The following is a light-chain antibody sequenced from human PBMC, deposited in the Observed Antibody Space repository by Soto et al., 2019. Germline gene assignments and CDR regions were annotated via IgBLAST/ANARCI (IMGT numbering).Light chain of an antibody. CDR1: QGISNY. CDR2: AAS. V-gene: IGKV1-27*01. Sequence: DIQMTQSPSSLSASVGDRVTITCRASQGISNYLAWYQQKPGKVPKLLIYAASTLQSGVPSRFSGSGSGTDFTLTISSLQPEDVATYYCQMYNSAPPLLGFGGGTKVEIK. J-gene: IGKJ4*01. CDR3: QMYNSAPPLLG.